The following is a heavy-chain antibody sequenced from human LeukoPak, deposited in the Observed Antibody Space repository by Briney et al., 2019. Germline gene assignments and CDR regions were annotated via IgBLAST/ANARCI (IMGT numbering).Heavy chain of an antibody. Sequence: ASVKVSCKASGYTFSNYGISWVRQAPGQGGEWMGWISAYSGTTSYAQKLQGRVTMTTDTSTSTAYMDLRSLRSDDTAVYYCARWEVTGGSRHDAFDIWGQGTMVTVSS. CDR2: ISAYSGTT. CDR1: GYTFSNYG. J-gene: IGHJ3*02. V-gene: IGHV1-18*01. D-gene: IGHD2-15*01. CDR3: ARWEVTGGSRHDAFDI.